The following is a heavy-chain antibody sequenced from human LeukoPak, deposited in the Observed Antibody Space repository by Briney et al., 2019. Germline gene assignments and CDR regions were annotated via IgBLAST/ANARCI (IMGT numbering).Heavy chain of an antibody. Sequence: GGSLRLSCAASGFTFDDYAMHWVRQAPGKGLEWVSGISWDSGSIGYADSVKGRFTISRDNAKNSLYLQMNSLRAEDTASYYCXXXKXLXXXWLQLTYDYWGQGGLVIVSS. D-gene: IGHD5-24*01. CDR3: XXXKXLXXXWLQLTYDY. CDR1: GFTFDDYA. CDR2: ISWDSGSI. J-gene: IGHJ4*02. V-gene: IGHV3-9*01.